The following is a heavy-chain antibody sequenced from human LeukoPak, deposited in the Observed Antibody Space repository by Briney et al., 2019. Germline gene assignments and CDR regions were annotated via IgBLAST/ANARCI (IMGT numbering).Heavy chain of an antibody. D-gene: IGHD3-3*01. Sequence: KPSETLSLTCTVSGGSISSSSYYWGWLRQPPGKGLEWIGSIYYSGSTYYNPSLKSRVTISVDTTKNQFSLKLSSVTAADTAVYYCARQGYDFWSGYNINWFDPWGQGTLVTVSS. CDR3: ARQGYDFWSGYNINWFDP. CDR2: IYYSGST. V-gene: IGHV4-39*01. J-gene: IGHJ5*02. CDR1: GGSISSSSYY.